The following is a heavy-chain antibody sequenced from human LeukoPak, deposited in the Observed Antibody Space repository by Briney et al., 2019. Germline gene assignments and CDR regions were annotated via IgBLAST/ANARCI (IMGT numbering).Heavy chain of an antibody. D-gene: IGHD2-21*01. CDR2: ISSSGSTI. J-gene: IGHJ4*02. Sequence: LSLTCTVSGGSISSSNYYWGWIRQAPGKGLEWVSYISSSGSTIYYADSVKGRFTISRDNAKNSLYLQMNSLRAEDTAVYYCARPYCGGDCYHLDYWGQGTLVTVSS. V-gene: IGHV3-11*04. CDR1: GGSISSSNYY. CDR3: ARPYCGGDCYHLDY.